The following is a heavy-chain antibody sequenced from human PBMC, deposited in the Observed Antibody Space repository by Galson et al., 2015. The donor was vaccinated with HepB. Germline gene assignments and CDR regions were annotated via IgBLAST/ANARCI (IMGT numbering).Heavy chain of an antibody. CDR3: AKNVVGGSGYTNRWWYFDY. CDR1: GFTFSSYA. J-gene: IGHJ4*02. Sequence: SLRLSCAASGFTFSSYAMSWVRQAPGKGLEWVSAISGSGGSTYYADSVKGRFTISRDNSKNTLYLQMNSLRAEDTAVYYCAKNVVGGSGYTNRWWYFDYWGQGTLVTVSS. D-gene: IGHD3-22*01. V-gene: IGHV3-23*01. CDR2: ISGSGGST.